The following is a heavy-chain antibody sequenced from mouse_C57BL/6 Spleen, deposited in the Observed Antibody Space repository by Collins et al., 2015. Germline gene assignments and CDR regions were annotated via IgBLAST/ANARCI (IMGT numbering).Heavy chain of an antibody. D-gene: IGHD1-2*01. J-gene: IGHJ2*01. CDR3: TNLRLRY. CDR2: IYPGSGST. CDR1: GYTFTSYW. V-gene: IGHV1-55*01. Sequence: QVQLQQSGAELVRPGTSVKVSCKASGYTFTSYWMHWVKQRPGQGLEWIGNIYPGSGSTNYDEKFKSKATLTVDTSSSTAYMQLSSLTSEDSAVYYCTNLRLRYWGQGTTLTVSS.